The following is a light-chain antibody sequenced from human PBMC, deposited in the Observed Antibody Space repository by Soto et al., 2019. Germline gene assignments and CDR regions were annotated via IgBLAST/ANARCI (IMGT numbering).Light chain of an antibody. CDR2: GVS. J-gene: IGKJ1*01. CDR3: QHYDNSVWT. CDR1: ESVSSTT. V-gene: IGKV3-20*01. Sequence: EIVLTQSPGTLSLSPGERATLSCRASESVSSTTLAWYQQKPGQAPRLLMYGVSTRATGIPDRFSGSGSGTDFTITINRLEPEDFAVYFCQHYDNSVWTFGQGTKVEIK.